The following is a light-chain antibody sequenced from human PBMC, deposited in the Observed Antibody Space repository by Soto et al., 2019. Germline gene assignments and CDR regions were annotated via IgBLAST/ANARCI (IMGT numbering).Light chain of an antibody. CDR3: QQYSDWRPQ. CDR2: SAS. CDR1: QSLRSN. Sequence: EIVMTQSPVTLSVSPGETVTLSCRASQSLRSNLAWYQQKPGQTPRLLIYSASIRAAATPARFSGSGAGTNFSLTISSLQSEDFAVYYCQQYSDWRPQFGQGTKVDIK. J-gene: IGKJ1*01. V-gene: IGKV3-15*01.